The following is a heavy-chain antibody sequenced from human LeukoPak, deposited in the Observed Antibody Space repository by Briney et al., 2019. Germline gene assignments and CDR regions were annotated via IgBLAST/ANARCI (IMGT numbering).Heavy chain of an antibody. J-gene: IGHJ4*02. Sequence: PSETLSLTCTVSGYSISSGYYWGWIRQPPGKGLEWIGSIYYTGTTYYIPSLKSRVAISVDTSKNQFSLKLTSVTTADTAVYYCARLLRDATWRFNYWGQGTLVTVSS. CDR2: IYYTGTT. V-gene: IGHV4-38-2*02. D-gene: IGHD2-15*01. CDR1: GYSISSGYY. CDR3: ARLLRDATWRFNY.